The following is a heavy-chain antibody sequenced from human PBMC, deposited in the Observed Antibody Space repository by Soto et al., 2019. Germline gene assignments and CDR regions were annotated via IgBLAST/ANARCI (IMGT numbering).Heavy chain of an antibody. D-gene: IGHD5-18*01. CDR1: GGTFISYA. J-gene: IGHJ4*02. V-gene: IGHV1-69*13. Sequence: GASVKVSCKASGGTFISYAISWVRQAPGQGLEWMGGIIPIFGTANYAQKFQGRVTITADESTSTAYMELSSLRSEDTAVYYCARARFPSLDTAHFDYWGQGTLVTVSS. CDR2: IIPIFGTA. CDR3: ARARFPSLDTAHFDY.